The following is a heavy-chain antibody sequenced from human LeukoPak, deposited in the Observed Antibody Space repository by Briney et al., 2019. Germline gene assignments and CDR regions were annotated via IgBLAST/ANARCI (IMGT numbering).Heavy chain of an antibody. V-gene: IGHV4-30-2*01. Sequence: SETLSLTCTVSGGSISSGGYSWSWIRQPPGKGLEWIGYIYHSGSTYYNPSLKSRVTISVDRSKNQFSLKLSSVTAADTAVYYCARGVVVPAANWFDPWGQGTLVTVSS. CDR1: GGSISSGGYS. J-gene: IGHJ5*02. D-gene: IGHD2-2*01. CDR2: IYHSGST. CDR3: ARGVVVPAANWFDP.